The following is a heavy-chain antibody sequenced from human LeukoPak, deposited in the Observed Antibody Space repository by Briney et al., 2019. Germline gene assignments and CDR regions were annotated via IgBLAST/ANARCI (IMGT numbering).Heavy chain of an antibody. CDR2: ISYDGSNK. D-gene: IGHD4-23*01. CDR3: AKDRGASYGGNIGVLIY. V-gene: IGHV3-30*18. CDR1: GFTFSSYG. Sequence: PGGSLRLSCAASGFTFSSYGMHWVRQAPGKGLEWVAVISYDGSNKYYADSVKGRFTISRDNSKNTLYLQMNSLRAEDTAVYYCAKDRGASYGGNIGVLIYWGQGTLVTVSS. J-gene: IGHJ4*02.